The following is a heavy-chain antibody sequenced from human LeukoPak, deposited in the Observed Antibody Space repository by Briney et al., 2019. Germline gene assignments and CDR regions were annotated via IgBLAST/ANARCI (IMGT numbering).Heavy chain of an antibody. V-gene: IGHV1-58*02. CDR2: IVVGSGNT. D-gene: IGHD6-13*01. Sequence: ASVNVSCKASGFTFTSSAMQWVRQARGQRLEWIGWIVVGSGNTNYAQKFQERVTITRDMSTSTAYMELSSLRSEDTAVYYCAADPEYSSSWYGKNNWFDPWGQGTLVTVSS. J-gene: IGHJ5*02. CDR1: GFTFTSSA. CDR3: AADPEYSSSWYGKNNWFDP.